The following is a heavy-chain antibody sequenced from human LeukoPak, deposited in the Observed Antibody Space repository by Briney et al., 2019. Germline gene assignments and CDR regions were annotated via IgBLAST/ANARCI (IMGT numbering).Heavy chain of an antibody. Sequence: SETLSLTCTVSGGSISSYYWSWIRQPAGKGLEWIWRIYTSGSTNYNPSLKSRVTMSVDTSKNQFSLKLSSVTAADTAVYYCARDQARPDVERYYYYYMDVWGKGTMVTVSS. CDR2: IYTSGST. J-gene: IGHJ6*03. V-gene: IGHV4-4*07. D-gene: IGHD6-6*01. CDR1: GGSISSYY. CDR3: ARDQARPDVERYYYYYMDV.